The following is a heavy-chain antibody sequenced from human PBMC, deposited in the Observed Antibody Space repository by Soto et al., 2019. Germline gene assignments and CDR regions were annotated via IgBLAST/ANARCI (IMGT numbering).Heavy chain of an antibody. CDR1: GFSLITSGVA. J-gene: IGHJ4*02. D-gene: IGHD1-26*01. Sequence: SGPTLVNPTQTLTLTCTFAGFSLITSGVAVGWIRQPPGKALEWLALIFWDDDKEYSPSLKGRLTSTKDTSKSQVVLKMTNMDPVDTATYFCAPRREVRGFQVGFDYWGQGTLVTVSS. CDR2: IFWDDDK. V-gene: IGHV2-5*02. CDR3: APRREVRGFQVGFDY.